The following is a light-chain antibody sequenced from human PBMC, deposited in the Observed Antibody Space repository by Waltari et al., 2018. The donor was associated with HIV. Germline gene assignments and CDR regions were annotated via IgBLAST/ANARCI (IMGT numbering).Light chain of an antibody. V-gene: IGLV6-57*03. J-gene: IGLJ3*02. Sequence: FTLTQPQSVSESPGKTVHIPCTRNGGNIVSTYVQWYQQRPGSAPTTIIYENKERPSGVPDRFSGSIDTASNSASLSIGGLKTEDEADYYCQSYETASQGVFGGGTRLTVL. CDR3: QSYETASQGV. CDR1: GGNIVSTY. CDR2: ENK.